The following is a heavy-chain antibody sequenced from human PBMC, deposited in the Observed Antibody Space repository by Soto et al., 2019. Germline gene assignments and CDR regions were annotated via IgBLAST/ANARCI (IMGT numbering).Heavy chain of an antibody. D-gene: IGHD6-19*01. CDR1: GFSLSTSGVG. Sequence: GSGPTLVNPTQTLTLTCTFSGFSLSTSGVGVGWIRQPPGKALEWLALIYWDDDKRYSPSLKSRLTITKDTPKNQVVLTMTNMDPVDTATYYCAHGKLQKGYSSGWYRGGRVRAEYFQHWGQGTLVTVSS. J-gene: IGHJ1*01. V-gene: IGHV2-5*02. CDR3: AHGKLQKGYSSGWYRGGRVRAEYFQH. CDR2: IYWDDDK.